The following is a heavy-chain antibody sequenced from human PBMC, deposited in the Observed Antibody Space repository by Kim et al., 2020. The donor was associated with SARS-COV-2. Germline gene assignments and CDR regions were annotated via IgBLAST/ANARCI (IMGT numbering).Heavy chain of an antibody. V-gene: IGHV1-2*02. J-gene: IGHJ5*02. Sequence: ASVKVSCKASGYTFTGYYMHWVRQAPGQGLEWMGWINPNSGGTNYAQKFQGRVTMTRDTSISTAYMELSRLRTDDTAVYYCASLAGTTQKNWFDPWGQGTLVTVSS. CDR2: INPNSGGT. CDR3: ASLAGTTQKNWFDP. CDR1: GYTFTGYY. D-gene: IGHD1-1*01.